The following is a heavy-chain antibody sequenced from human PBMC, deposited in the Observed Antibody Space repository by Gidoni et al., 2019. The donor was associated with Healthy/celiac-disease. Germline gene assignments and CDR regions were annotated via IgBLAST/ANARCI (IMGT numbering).Heavy chain of an antibody. J-gene: IGHJ4*02. V-gene: IGHV3-48*03. CDR3: APFPANWDFDY. D-gene: IGHD7-27*01. CDR1: GSTFSRYE. CDR2: SSSSGSTI. Sequence: EGQRVEPGGGSVQPGGSLRLSCAASGSTFSRYEMNWVRQAPGKGLDVVSYSSSSGSTIYYAVSGKGRFAISRDNAKNSLYLQMNSLRAEDTAVYYCAPFPANWDFDYWGQGTLVTVSS.